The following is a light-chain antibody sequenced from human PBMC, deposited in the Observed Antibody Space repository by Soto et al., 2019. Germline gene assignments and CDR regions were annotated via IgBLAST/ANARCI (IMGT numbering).Light chain of an antibody. J-gene: IGLJ1*01. Sequence: HSVLTQPASVSGCPVQSITISCTGTSSDVGSDNLVSWYQQHPGKAPKFIIYEVSQRPAGVSYRFSGSKSGNTAYLTISGLQAEDEADYYCCSYAGSITYIFGTGTKVTVL. V-gene: IGLV2-23*02. CDR3: CSYAGSITYI. CDR1: SSDVGSDNL. CDR2: EVS.